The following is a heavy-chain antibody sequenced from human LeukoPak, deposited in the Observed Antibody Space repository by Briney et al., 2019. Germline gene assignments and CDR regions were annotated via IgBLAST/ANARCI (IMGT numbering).Heavy chain of an antibody. CDR1: GFTFDDYG. CDR2: IKWNGGCT. J-gene: IGHJ3*02. CDR3: ARGGDYYGSGSYVAAFDI. V-gene: IGHV3-20*04. Sequence: GESLRLSCAASGFTFDDYGMSGVRQAPRKGLECGSGIKWNGGCTGCADSVKGRYTISRDNAKNSLSPQMNSLRAEDTALYYCARGGDYYGSGSYVAAFDIWGQGTMATVSS. D-gene: IGHD3-10*01.